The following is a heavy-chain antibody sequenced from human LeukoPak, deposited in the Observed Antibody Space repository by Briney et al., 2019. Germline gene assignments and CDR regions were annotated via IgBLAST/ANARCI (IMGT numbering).Heavy chain of an antibody. CDR1: GFTFSSYG. D-gene: IGHD3-10*01. CDR3: ATNYGSGSYYNTYWYCDI. CDR2: ISYRGGST. V-gene: IGHV3-23*01. Sequence: GGTLTLSCAASGFTFSSYGMSWVRHAPGKGLEWVSAISYRGGSTYYAPSVTGRFTISRDNSKNTLYLHMNSRRAEETAGYYCATNYGSGSYYNTYWYCDIWGRGTLVTVSS. J-gene: IGHJ2*01.